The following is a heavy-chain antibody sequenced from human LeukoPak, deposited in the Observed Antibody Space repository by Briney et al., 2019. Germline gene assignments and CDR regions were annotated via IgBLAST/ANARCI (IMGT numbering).Heavy chain of an antibody. CDR2: ISYSGST. J-gene: IGHJ5*02. V-gene: IGHV4-59*01. Sequence: PSETLSLTCTVSGRTISSYYWSWIRQPPGKGPVWIGYISYSGSTNYNPSLKSRVTISLDMSKTPVSLKLSSVTAADTAVYYCARAYYDNVWGTYRWFDPWGQGTLVTVSS. CDR1: GRTISSYY. CDR3: ARAYYDNVWGTYRWFDP. D-gene: IGHD3-16*01.